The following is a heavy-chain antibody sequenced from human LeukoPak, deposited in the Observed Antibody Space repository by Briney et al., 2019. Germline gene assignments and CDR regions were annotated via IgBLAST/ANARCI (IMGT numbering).Heavy chain of an antibody. CDR3: ARGPTNFDY. CDR1: GYTFTSYG. D-gene: IGHD2-2*01. J-gene: IGHJ4*02. CDR2: ISPKNGNT. V-gene: IGHV1-18*01. Sequence: ASVKVSCKASGYTFTSYGITWVRQAPGQGLEWMGWISPKNGNTNQAQILQGRVTMTTGTSTDTAYMELRSLRSDDTAMYYCARGPTNFDYWGQGTLVTVSS.